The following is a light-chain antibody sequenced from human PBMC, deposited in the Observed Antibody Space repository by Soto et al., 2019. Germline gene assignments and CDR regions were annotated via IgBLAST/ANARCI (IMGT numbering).Light chain of an antibody. CDR3: QQYGSSPT. Sequence: EIVLTQSPGTLSLSPGERATLSCRASQSVSSSSLAWYQHKPGQAPRLLIYVGSRRATGIPDRFSGSGSGTEFTLTISRLEPEDFAVYYCQQYGSSPTFGPGTKVDIK. J-gene: IGKJ3*01. CDR1: QSVSSSS. CDR2: VGS. V-gene: IGKV3-20*01.